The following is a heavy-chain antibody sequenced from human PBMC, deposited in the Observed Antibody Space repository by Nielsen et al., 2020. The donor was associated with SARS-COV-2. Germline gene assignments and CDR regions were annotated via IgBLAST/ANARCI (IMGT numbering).Heavy chain of an antibody. V-gene: IGHV4-34*01. Sequence: SETLSLTCAVYGGSFSGYYWSWIRQPPGKGLEWIGEINHSGSTNYNPSLKSRVTISVDTSKNQFSLKLSSVTAADTAVYYCARDPTPIVGATNADYWGQGTLVTVSS. CDR2: INHSGST. D-gene: IGHD1-26*01. CDR1: GGSFSGYY. CDR3: ARDPTPIVGATNADY. J-gene: IGHJ4*02.